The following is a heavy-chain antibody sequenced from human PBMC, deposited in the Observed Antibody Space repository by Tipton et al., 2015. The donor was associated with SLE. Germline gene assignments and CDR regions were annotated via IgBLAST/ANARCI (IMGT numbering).Heavy chain of an antibody. J-gene: IGHJ1*01. D-gene: IGHD6-13*01. Sequence: SLRLSCAASGFTFSSYAMSWVRQAPGKGLEWVSVISGSGGSTYYADSVKGRFTISRDNSKNTLYLQMNSLRAEDTAVYYCAKGYSSSWYWTDGYFQHWGQGTLVTVSS. CDR2: ISGSGGST. CDR3: AKGYSSSWYWTDGYFQH. CDR1: GFTFSSYA. V-gene: IGHV3-23*01.